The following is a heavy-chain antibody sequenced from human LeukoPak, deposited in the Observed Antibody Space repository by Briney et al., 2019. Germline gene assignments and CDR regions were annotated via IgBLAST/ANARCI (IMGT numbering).Heavy chain of an antibody. J-gene: IGHJ4*02. Sequence: SETLSLTCTVSGGSISSSSYYWGWIRQPPGKGLEWIGSIYYSGSTYYNPSLKSRVTIPVDTSKNQFSLKLSSVTAADTAVYYCASRYDIVVVPAAMVHPIDYWGQGTLVTVSS. CDR1: GGSISSSSYY. CDR3: ASRYDIVVVPAAMVHPIDY. CDR2: IYYSGST. V-gene: IGHV4-39*01. D-gene: IGHD2-2*01.